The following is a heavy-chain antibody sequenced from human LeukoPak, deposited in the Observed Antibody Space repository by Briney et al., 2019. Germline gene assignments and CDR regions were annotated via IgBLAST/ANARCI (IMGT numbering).Heavy chain of an antibody. CDR1: GYTFPSDG. V-gene: IGHV1-18*01. CDR2: ISTNNGNT. Sequence: ASVKVSCKASGYTFPSDGISWVRQAPGQGLEWMGWISTNNGNTYYAQNLQGRVTLTTDTSTGTAYMELRSLRSDDTALYYCARHPTSGIMRAWFDPWGQGTLVTVSS. D-gene: IGHD3-16*01. J-gene: IGHJ5*02. CDR3: ARHPTSGIMRAWFDP.